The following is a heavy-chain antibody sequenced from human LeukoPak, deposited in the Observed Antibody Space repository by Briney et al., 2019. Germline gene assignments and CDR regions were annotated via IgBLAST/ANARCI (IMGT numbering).Heavy chain of an antibody. V-gene: IGHV3-49*04. CDR2: IRSKAYGGTT. D-gene: IGHD2-15*01. J-gene: IGHJ4*02. CDR1: GFTFGDYA. CDR3: TRDRLVVAATYFDY. Sequence: GSLRLSCTASGFTFGDYAMSWVRQAPGKGLEWVGFIRSKAYGGTTEYAASVKGRFTISRDDSKSIAYLQMNSLKTEDTAVYYCTRDRLVVAATYFDYWGQGTLVTVSS.